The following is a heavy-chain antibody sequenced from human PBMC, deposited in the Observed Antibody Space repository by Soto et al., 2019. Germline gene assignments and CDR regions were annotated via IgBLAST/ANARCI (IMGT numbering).Heavy chain of an antibody. CDR3: ARGALFGRYDILTGYLPHYYYMDV. CDR1: GYTFTSYD. Sequence: ASVKVSCKASGYTFTSYDINWVRQATGQGLEWMGWMNPNSGNTGYAQKFQGRVTMTRNTSISTAYMELSSLRSEDTAVYYCARGALFGRYDILTGYLPHYYYMDVWGKGTTVTVSS. J-gene: IGHJ6*03. CDR2: MNPNSGNT. D-gene: IGHD3-9*01. V-gene: IGHV1-8*01.